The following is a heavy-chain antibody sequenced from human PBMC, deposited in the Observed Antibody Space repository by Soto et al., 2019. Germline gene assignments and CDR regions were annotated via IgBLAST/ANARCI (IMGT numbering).Heavy chain of an antibody. D-gene: IGHD3-10*01. CDR1: GGSISSGGYY. CDR3: ARVMTTGGFGELLSHYVDY. CDR2: IYYSGST. V-gene: IGHV4-31*03. J-gene: IGHJ4*02. Sequence: QVQLQESGPGLVKPSQTLSLTCTVSGGSISSGGYYWSWIRQHPGKGLEWIGYIYYSGSTYYNPSLKSRVTISVDTSKNQFSLKLSSVTAADTAVYYCARVMTTGGFGELLSHYVDYWGQGTLVTVSS.